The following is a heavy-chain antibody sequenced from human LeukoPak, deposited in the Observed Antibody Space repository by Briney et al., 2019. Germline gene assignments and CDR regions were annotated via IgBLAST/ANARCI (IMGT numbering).Heavy chain of an antibody. CDR2: IIPIFGTA. Sequence: SVKVSCKASGGTFSSYAISWVRQAPGQGLEWMGGIIPIFGTANYAQKFQGRVTITADESTSTAYMELSSLRSEDTAVYYCARDYCSSTSCSRANYGMDVWGKGTTVTVSS. D-gene: IGHD2-2*01. V-gene: IGHV1-69*01. CDR1: GGTFSSYA. J-gene: IGHJ6*04. CDR3: ARDYCSSTSCSRANYGMDV.